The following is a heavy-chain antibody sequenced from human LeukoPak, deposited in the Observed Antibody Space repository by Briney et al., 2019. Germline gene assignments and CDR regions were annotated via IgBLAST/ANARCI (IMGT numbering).Heavy chain of an antibody. D-gene: IGHD3-16*01. CDR3: ARDEGGDY. J-gene: IGHJ4*02. V-gene: IGHV1-46*01. Sequence: GASVKVSCKASGYTFRQYSISWVRQAPGQGLEWMGIINPSGGSTSYAQKFQGRVTMTRDMSTSTVYMELSSLRSEDTAVYYCARDEGGDYWGQGTLVTVSS. CDR1: GYTFRQYS. CDR2: INPSGGST.